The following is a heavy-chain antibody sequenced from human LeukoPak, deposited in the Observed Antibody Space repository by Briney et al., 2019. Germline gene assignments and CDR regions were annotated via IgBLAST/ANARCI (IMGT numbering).Heavy chain of an antibody. V-gene: IGHV3-21*01. CDR3: ARVGCSGGSCIDY. CDR2: ISSSSSYI. Sequence: GGSLRLSCAASGFTFSSYEMNWVRQAPGKGLEWVSSISSSSSYIYYADSVKGRFTISRDNAKNSLYLQMNSLRAEDTAVYYCARVGCSGGSCIDYWGQGTLVTVSS. CDR1: GFTFSSYE. J-gene: IGHJ4*02. D-gene: IGHD2-15*01.